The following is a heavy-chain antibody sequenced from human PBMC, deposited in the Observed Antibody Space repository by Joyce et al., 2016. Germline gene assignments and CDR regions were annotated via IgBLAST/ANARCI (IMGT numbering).Heavy chain of an antibody. Sequence: EVQLVDSGGGLVQPGGSLRLSCAASGFSFSGYWIHWVRQAPGKGLVWVSRINTDGSSTRFAESVKGRFTISRDNAKNTLYLQMNSLRAEDTAVYYCVRGISARPGGPNWFDPWGQGTLVTVSS. CDR2: INTDGSST. CDR3: VRGISARPGGPNWFDP. V-gene: IGHV3-74*01. CDR1: GFSFSGYW. D-gene: IGHD6-6*01. J-gene: IGHJ5*02.